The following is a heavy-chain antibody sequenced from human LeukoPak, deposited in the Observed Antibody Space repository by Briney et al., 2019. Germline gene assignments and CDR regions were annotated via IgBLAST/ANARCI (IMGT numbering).Heavy chain of an antibody. CDR3: AKVAKYYYGPETYYFFEQ. CDR2: INQDGTEK. D-gene: IGHD3-10*01. Sequence: GGSLRLSCAASGFTFSSYWMSWVRQAPGKGLGWVANINQDGTEKYYVDSVKGRFTISRDYAKNSLYLQMNSLRVEDTAVYYCAKVAKYYYGPETYYFFEQWGQGTPVTASS. J-gene: IGHJ4*02. CDR1: GFTFSSYW. V-gene: IGHV3-7*01.